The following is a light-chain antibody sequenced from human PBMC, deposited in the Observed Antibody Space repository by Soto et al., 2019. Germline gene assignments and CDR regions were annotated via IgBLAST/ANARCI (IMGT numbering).Light chain of an antibody. V-gene: IGKV1-5*01. CDR3: QQYNSYSSWT. CDR1: QSLNSL. Sequence: DIQMTQSPSTLSASVGDRVTITCRASQSLNSLLAWYQQKPGRAPKLLIYDASTLESGVPSRFSGSGSGTEFTLTISSMQIDDFATYYCQQYNSYSSWTFGQGTKVEIK. J-gene: IGKJ1*01. CDR2: DAS.